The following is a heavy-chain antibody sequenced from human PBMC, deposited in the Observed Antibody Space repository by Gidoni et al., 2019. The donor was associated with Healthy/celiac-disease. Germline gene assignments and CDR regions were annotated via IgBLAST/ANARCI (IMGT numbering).Heavy chain of an antibody. CDR1: GFTFSSYA. D-gene: IGHD6-13*01. CDR2: ISYDGSNK. Sequence: QVQLVESGGGVVQPGRSLRLSCAASGFTFSSYAMHWVRQAPGKGLEWVAVISYDGSNKYYADSVKGRFTISRDNSKNTLYLQMNSLRAEDTAVYYCARAGEQLATDAFDIWGQGTMVTVSS. J-gene: IGHJ3*02. V-gene: IGHV3-30-3*01. CDR3: ARAGEQLATDAFDI.